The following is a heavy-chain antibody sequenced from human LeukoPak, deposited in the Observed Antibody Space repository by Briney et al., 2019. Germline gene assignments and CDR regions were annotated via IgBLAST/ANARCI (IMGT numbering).Heavy chain of an antibody. V-gene: IGHV1-18*01. Sequence: ASVKVSCKASGYTFTSYGISWVRQAPGQGLEWMGWISAYNGNTNYAQKLQGRVTMTTDTSTSTAYMELRSLRSDDTAVYYCARAQDRNWNHATFFDYWGQGTLVTASS. CDR2: ISAYNGNT. CDR1: GYTFTSYG. CDR3: ARAQDRNWNHATFFDY. D-gene: IGHD1-14*01. J-gene: IGHJ4*02.